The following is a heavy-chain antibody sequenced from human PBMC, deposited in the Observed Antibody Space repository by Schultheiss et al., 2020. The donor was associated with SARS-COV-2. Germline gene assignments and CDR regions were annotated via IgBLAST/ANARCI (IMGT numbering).Heavy chain of an antibody. CDR1: GGSISSGSYY. CDR2: IYTSGST. Sequence: SETLSLTCTVSGGSISSGSYYWSWIRQPAGKGLEWIGRIYTSGSTNYNPSLKSRVTMSVDTSKNQFSLKLSSVTAADTAVYYCAREGVAGTDAFDIWGQGTMVTVSS. V-gene: IGHV4-61*02. J-gene: IGHJ3*02. CDR3: AREGVAGTDAFDI. D-gene: IGHD6-19*01.